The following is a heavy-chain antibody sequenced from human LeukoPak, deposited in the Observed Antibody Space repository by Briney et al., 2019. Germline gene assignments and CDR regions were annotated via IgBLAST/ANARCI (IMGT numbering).Heavy chain of an antibody. Sequence: GGSLTLSCAASGFTVSSNYMSWVRQAPGKGLEWVSVIYRGGSTYYADSVKGRFTISRDNSKNTLYLQMKSLTAEDTAVYYCARDDYGDQTDYWGQGTLVTVSS. J-gene: IGHJ4*02. CDR3: ARDDYGDQTDY. CDR1: GFTVSSNY. CDR2: IYRGGST. D-gene: IGHD4-17*01. V-gene: IGHV3-66*01.